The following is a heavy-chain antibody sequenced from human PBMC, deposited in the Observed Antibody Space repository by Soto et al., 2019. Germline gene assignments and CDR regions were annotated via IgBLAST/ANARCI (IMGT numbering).Heavy chain of an antibody. Sequence: SETLSLTCTVSGDSITDGDYYWSWIRQPPGKDLEWIAYIYYNGIIHYNPSLKSRVTISLDPSKNQFSLTMTSVTDADTAVYSCARGIQEGFDTWGQGTLVTVSS. CDR3: ARGIQEGFDT. J-gene: IGHJ5*02. V-gene: IGHV4-30-4*01. CDR2: IYYNGII. D-gene: IGHD5-18*01. CDR1: GDSITDGDYY.